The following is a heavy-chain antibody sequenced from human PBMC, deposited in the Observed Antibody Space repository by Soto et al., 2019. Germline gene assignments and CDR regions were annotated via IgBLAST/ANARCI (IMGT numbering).Heavy chain of an antibody. D-gene: IGHD3-22*01. CDR1: GFTFSSYG. V-gene: IGHV3-30*18. CDR2: ISYDGSNK. Sequence: QVQLVESGGGVVQPGRSLRLSCAASGFTFSSYGMHWVRQAPGKGLEWVAVISYDGSNKYYADSVKGRFTISRDNSKNTLYLQMNSLRAEDTAVYYCVKDKVKIITMIAVVTYLDNWGQGTLVIVSS. J-gene: IGHJ4*02. CDR3: VKDKVKIITMIAVVTYLDN.